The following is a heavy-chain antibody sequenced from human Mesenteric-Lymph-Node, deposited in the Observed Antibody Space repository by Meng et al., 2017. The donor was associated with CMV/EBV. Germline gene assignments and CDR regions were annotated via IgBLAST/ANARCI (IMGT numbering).Heavy chain of an antibody. Sequence: VSSCTSYDINWVRETTGQGLGGMDGMNRNTGNTGHAKKFQDKVTMTKNNDISTADMELSSMKSEETAVYYCATRRTRGGYSGYDLAWGQGTLVTVSS. CDR2: MNRNTGNT. CDR3: ATRRTRGGYSGYDLA. CDR1: VSSCTSYD. D-gene: IGHD5-12*01. J-gene: IGHJ5*02. V-gene: IGHV1-8*01.